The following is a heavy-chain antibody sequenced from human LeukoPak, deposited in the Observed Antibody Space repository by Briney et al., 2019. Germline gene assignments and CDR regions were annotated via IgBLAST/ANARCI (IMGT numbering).Heavy chain of an antibody. CDR1: GHTFSNYA. CDR2: ITAGGGT. V-gene: IGHV3-23*01. Sequence: GGSLRLSCAASGHTFSNYAMTWVRQAPGKGLEGVSSITAGGGTSYTDSVKGRFTVYRDNSKNTLYLQMNSLRAGDTALYYCAKDPNGDYVGAFDSWGQGTMVTVSS. J-gene: IGHJ3*01. CDR3: AKDPNGDYVGAFDS. D-gene: IGHD4-17*01.